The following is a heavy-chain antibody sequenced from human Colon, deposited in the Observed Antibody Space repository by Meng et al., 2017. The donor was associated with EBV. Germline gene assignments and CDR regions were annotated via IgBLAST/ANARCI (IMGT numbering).Heavy chain of an antibody. Sequence: QVRPQVSGPGLLKPSPTLFLTCTVSGGSIHSGDYYWSWIRQPPGKGLEWIGYIYYTGSTYYNPSPKSRVTISMDTSKNQFSLRLSSVTAADTAVYYCARNYYFDYWGQGTLVTVSS. CDR1: GGSIHSGDYY. V-gene: IGHV4-30-4*01. CDR2: IYYTGST. CDR3: ARNYYFDY. J-gene: IGHJ4*02.